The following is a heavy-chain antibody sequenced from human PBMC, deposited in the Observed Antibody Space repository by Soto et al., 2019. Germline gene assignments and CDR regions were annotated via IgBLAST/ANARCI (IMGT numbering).Heavy chain of an antibody. J-gene: IGHJ6*02. V-gene: IGHV4-39*07. D-gene: IGHD2-15*01. CDR3: ARGVVVVAAYYYYGMDV. CDR2: INHSGST. Sequence: PSETLSLTCTVSGGSIRSGDYYWSWIRQPPGKGLEWIGEINHSGSTNYNPSLKSRVTISVDTSKNQFSLKLSSVTAADTAVYYCARGVVVVAAYYYYGMDVWGQGTTVTVSS. CDR1: GGSIRSGDYY.